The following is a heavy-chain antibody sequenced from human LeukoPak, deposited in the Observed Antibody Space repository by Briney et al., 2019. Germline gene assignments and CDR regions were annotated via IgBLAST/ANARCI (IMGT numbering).Heavy chain of an antibody. CDR3: ARVVGSGGSCYSTEIWFDP. CDR1: GFTVSSNY. V-gene: IGHV3-53*05. D-gene: IGHD2-15*01. J-gene: IGHJ5*02. Sequence: GGSLRLSCAASGFTVSSNYMSWVRQAPGKGLEWVSVIYSCGSTYYADSVKGRFTISRDNSKNTLYLQMNSLRAEDTAVYYCARVVGSGGSCYSTEIWFDPWGQGTLVTVSS. CDR2: IYSCGST.